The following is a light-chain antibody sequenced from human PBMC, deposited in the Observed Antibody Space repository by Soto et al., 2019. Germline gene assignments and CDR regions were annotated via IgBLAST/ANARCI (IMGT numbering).Light chain of an antibody. J-gene: IGKJ4*02. CDR1: QSVSSY. CDR2: DAS. CDR3: QQRSNWPLLT. V-gene: IGKV3-11*01. Sequence: EIVLTQSPVTLSLSPGERATLSCRASQSVSSYLAWYQQKPGQAPRLLIYDASNRATGIPARFSGSGSGTDFTLTISSLEPEDFAVHYCQQRSNWPLLTFGGGTKVEIK.